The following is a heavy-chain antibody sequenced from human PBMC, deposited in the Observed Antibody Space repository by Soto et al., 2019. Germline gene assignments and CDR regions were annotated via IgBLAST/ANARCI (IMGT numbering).Heavy chain of an antibody. CDR2: IIPIFGTA. CDR3: ARAKDFWSGRDY. Sequence: SVEVSCKASGGTFSSYAISWVRQAPGQGLEWMGGIIPIFGTANYAQKFQGRVTITADKSTSTAYMELSSLRSEDTAVYYCARAKDFWSGRDYWGQGTLVTVSS. V-gene: IGHV1-69*06. J-gene: IGHJ4*02. CDR1: GGTFSSYA. D-gene: IGHD3-3*01.